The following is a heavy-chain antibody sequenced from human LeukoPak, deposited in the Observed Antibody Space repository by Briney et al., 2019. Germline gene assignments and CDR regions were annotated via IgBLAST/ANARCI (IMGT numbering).Heavy chain of an antibody. CDR1: GFTVGSKY. Sequence: GGSLRLSCAASGFTVGSKYMSWVCQAPGKGLEWVSVIYRGGSTYYADSVKGRFTTSRDNSKNTLYLQMNSLRAEDTAVYYCARDGDYGDAFDIWGQGTMVAVSS. CDR2: IYRGGST. CDR3: ARDGDYGDAFDI. J-gene: IGHJ3*02. V-gene: IGHV3-66*01. D-gene: IGHD3-16*01.